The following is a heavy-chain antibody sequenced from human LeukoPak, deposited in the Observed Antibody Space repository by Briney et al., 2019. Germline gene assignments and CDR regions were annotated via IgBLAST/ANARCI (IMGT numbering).Heavy chain of an antibody. Sequence: TGGSLRLSCAASGFTFSSYWMHWVRQAPGKGLVWVSRINSDGRSTSYADSVKGRFTISRDNAKNTLYLQMNSLRAEDTAVYYCARAYCTNGVCYPFFDYWGQGTLVTVSS. V-gene: IGHV3-74*01. J-gene: IGHJ4*02. CDR2: INSDGRST. CDR1: GFTFSSYW. D-gene: IGHD2-8*01. CDR3: ARAYCTNGVCYPFFDY.